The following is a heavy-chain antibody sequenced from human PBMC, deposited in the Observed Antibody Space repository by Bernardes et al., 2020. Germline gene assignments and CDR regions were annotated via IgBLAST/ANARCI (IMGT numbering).Heavy chain of an antibody. J-gene: IGHJ4*02. Sequence: ASVKVSCKVSGYTLTELSMHWVRQAPGKGLEWMGGFDPEDGETIYAQKFQGRVTMTEDTSTDTAYMELSSLRSEDTAVYYCATSVPWKRYCSGGSCYSGWGQGTLVTVSS. CDR2: FDPEDGET. CDR3: ATSVPWKRYCSGGSCYSG. V-gene: IGHV1-24*01. D-gene: IGHD2-15*01. CDR1: GYTLTELS.